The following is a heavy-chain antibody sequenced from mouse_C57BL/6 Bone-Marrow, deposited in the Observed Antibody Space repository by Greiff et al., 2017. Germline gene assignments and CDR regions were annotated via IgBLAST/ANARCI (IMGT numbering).Heavy chain of an antibody. CDR2: ISSGGSYT. CDR3: ARPNWAWFAY. CDR1: GFTFSSYG. V-gene: IGHV5-6*01. Sequence: EVQVVESGGDLVKPGGSLKLSCAASGFTFSSYGMSWVRQTPDKRLEWVATISSGGSYTYYPDSVKGRFTISRDNAKNTLYLQMSSLKSEDTAMYYCARPNWAWFAYWGQGTLVAGSA. D-gene: IGHD4-1*01. J-gene: IGHJ3*01.